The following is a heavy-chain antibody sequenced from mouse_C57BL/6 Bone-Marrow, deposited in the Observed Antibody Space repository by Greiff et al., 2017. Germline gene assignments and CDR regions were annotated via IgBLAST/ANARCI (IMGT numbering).Heavy chain of an antibody. D-gene: IGHD1-1*01. Sequence: EVQLVESGPELVKPGASVKIPCKASGYTFTDYNMDWVKQSHGKSLEWIGDINPNNGGTIYNQKFKGKATLTVDKYSSTAYMELRSLTSEDTAVYYCARRIYYDGSRPYWYFDVWGTGTTVTVSS. CDR1: GYTFTDYN. CDR2: INPNNGGT. J-gene: IGHJ1*03. CDR3: ARRIYYDGSRPYWYFDV. V-gene: IGHV1-18*01.